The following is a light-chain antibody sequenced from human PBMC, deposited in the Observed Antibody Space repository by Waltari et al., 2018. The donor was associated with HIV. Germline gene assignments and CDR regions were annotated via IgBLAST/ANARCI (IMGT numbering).Light chain of an antibody. CDR2: GNN. CDR3: QSYDSSLTTVI. CDR1: TSNIDTPYD. Sequence: QSVLTQPPSVSGAPGQSVSISCTGTTSNIDTPYDVHWYQQLPGAAPKLLVYGNNNRPSGVPARFSGSKSGTSASLAITGLQSEDEAFYYCQSYDSSLTTVIFGGGTKLTVL. J-gene: IGLJ2*01. V-gene: IGLV1-40*01.